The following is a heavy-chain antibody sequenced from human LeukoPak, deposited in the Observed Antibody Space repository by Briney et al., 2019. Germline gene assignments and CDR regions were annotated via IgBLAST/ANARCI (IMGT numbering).Heavy chain of an antibody. J-gene: IGHJ3*02. Sequence: GGSLRLSCAASGFTFSSYAMHWVRQAPGKGLEWVAVISYDGSNKYYADSVKGLFTISRDNSKKTLYLQMNSLRAEDTAVYYCARDITGTTGAFDIWGQGTMVTVSS. D-gene: IGHD1-7*01. CDR2: ISYDGSNK. V-gene: IGHV3-30-3*01. CDR1: GFTFSSYA. CDR3: ARDITGTTGAFDI.